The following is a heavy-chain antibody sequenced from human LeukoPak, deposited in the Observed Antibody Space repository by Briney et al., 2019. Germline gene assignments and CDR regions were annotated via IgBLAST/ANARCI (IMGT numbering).Heavy chain of an antibody. J-gene: IGHJ3*01. Sequence: GGSLRLSCAASGFTFSSYWMHWVRQAPGKGLVWVSRINTDGSSTNYADSVRGRFTVSRDNAKNTLYLQMNSLRVEDTAVYYCARVIGWDEPFDLWGHGTLVTVSS. CDR3: ARVIGWDEPFDL. CDR1: GFTFSSYW. D-gene: IGHD1-26*01. CDR2: INTDGSST. V-gene: IGHV3-74*01.